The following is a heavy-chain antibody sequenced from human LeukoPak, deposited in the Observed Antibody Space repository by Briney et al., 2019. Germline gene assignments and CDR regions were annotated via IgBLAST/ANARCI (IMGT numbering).Heavy chain of an antibody. CDR1: GFTFSSYS. D-gene: IGHD6-19*01. CDR3: ARAVGSGIFDY. Sequence: GSLRLSCVASGFTFSSYSMNWVRQAPGKGLEWVSSISSSSSYIYYADSVKGRFTISRDNAKNSLYLQMNSLRAEDTAVYYCARAVGSGIFDYWGQGTLVTVSS. J-gene: IGHJ4*02. CDR2: ISSSSSYI. V-gene: IGHV3-21*01.